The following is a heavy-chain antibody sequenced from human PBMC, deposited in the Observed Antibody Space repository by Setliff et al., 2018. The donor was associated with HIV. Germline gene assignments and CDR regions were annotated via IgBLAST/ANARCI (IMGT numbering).Heavy chain of an antibody. Sequence: ETLSLTCDVSGFSISSRYYWGWIRQSPGKGLEWIGSIYYSGSTYYNPSLKSRVTISVDTSKKQFSLKLTSVTAADTAVYYCVRHGGVRIQRRTGIDYWGQGTLVTVSS. CDR2: IYYSGST. J-gene: IGHJ4*02. V-gene: IGHV4-38-2*01. D-gene: IGHD5-18*01. CDR3: VRHGGVRIQRRTGIDY. CDR1: GFSISSRYY.